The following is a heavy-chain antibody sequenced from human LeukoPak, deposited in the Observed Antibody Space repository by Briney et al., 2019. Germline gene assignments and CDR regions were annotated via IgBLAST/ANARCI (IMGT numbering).Heavy chain of an antibody. CDR2: IKHVGYEK. J-gene: IGHJ4*02. D-gene: IGHD3-22*01. CDR3: ARDSASYDSSGYVTLYYFDY. CDR1: GFTFSSYW. V-gene: IGHV3-7*01. Sequence: GGSLRLSCAASGFTFSSYWMSWVRQAPGKGLEWVANIKHVGYEKYYVDSVKGRFTISRDNAKNSLYLQMNSLRAEDTAVYYCARDSASYDSSGYVTLYYFDYWGQGTLVTVSS.